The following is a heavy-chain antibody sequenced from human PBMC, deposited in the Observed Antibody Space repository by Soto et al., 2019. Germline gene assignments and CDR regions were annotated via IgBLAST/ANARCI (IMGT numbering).Heavy chain of an antibody. J-gene: IGHJ4*01. CDR3: VKVSYADFHRVLSTAEYFFDY. Sequence: GGSLRLSCTASGFTFDDYAMHWVRQAPGRGLEWVSGITWNSGNIAYADSVKGRFTIARDDDNNSLYLQMNSLRPEDTALYYCVKVSYADFHRVLSTAEYFFDYWGHGTLVTVSS. V-gene: IGHV3-9*01. CDR2: ITWNSGNI. CDR1: GFTFDDYA. D-gene: IGHD2-15*01.